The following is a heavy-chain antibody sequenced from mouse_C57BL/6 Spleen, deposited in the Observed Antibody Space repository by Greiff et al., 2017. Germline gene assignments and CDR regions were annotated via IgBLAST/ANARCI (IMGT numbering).Heavy chain of an antibody. CDR2: IYPGDGDT. Sequence: QVQLKQSGAELVKPGASVKISCKASGYAFSSYWMNWVKQRPGKGLEWIGQIYPGDGDTNYNGKFKGKATLTADKSSSTAYMQLSSLTSEDSAVYFCARSLYYGSSTGFAYWGQGTLVTVSA. D-gene: IGHD1-1*01. CDR3: ARSLYYGSSTGFAY. V-gene: IGHV1-80*01. J-gene: IGHJ3*01. CDR1: GYAFSSYW.